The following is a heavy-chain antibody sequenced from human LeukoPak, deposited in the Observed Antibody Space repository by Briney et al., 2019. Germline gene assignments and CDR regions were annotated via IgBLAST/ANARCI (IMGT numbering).Heavy chain of an antibody. CDR2: ISGSGGST. CDR3: AKVRDSSGYYNFDY. J-gene: IGHJ4*02. V-gene: IGHV3-23*01. CDR1: GFTFSSYS. Sequence: PGGSLSLSCAASGFTFSSYSMNWVRQAPGKGLEWVSAISGSGGSTYYADSVKGRFTISRDNSKNTLYLQMNSLRAEDTAVYYCAKVRDSSGYYNFDYWGQGTLVTVSS. D-gene: IGHD3-22*01.